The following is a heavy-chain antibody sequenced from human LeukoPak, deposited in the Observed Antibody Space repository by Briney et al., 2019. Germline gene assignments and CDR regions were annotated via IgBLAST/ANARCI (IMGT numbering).Heavy chain of an antibody. CDR1: GFTFSSYG. CDR3: AKAYCANTICYGGGKIDY. D-gene: IGHD3-16*01. V-gene: IGHV3-30*02. Sequence: GGSLRLSCGASGFTFSSYGMHWVRQAPGKGPEWVAFIRYDGSNKYYADSVKGRFTISRDDSKNTLYLQMNSLRVEDTAVYYCAKAYCANTICYGGGKIDYWGQGTLVTVSS. CDR2: IRYDGSNK. J-gene: IGHJ4*02.